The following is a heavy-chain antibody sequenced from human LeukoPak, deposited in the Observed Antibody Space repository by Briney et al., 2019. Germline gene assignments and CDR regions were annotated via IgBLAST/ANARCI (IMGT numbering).Heavy chain of an antibody. CDR1: GFTFSSYA. Sequence: GGSLRLSCAASGFTFSSYAMSWVRQAPGKGLERVSAISGSGGSTYYADSVKGRFTISRDNSKNTLYLQMNSLRAEDTAVYYCAKDLWKLGVFDYWGQGTLVTVSS. J-gene: IGHJ4*02. CDR2: ISGSGGST. D-gene: IGHD1-26*01. V-gene: IGHV3-23*01. CDR3: AKDLWKLGVFDY.